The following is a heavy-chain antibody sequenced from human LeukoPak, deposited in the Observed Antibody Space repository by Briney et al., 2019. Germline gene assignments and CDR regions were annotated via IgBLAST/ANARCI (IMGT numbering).Heavy chain of an antibody. J-gene: IGHJ5*02. Sequence: SETLSLTCAVYGGSYSGYYWSWIRQPPGKGLEWIGEINHSGSTNYNPSLKSRVTISVDTSKNQFSLKLSSVTAADTAVYYCARGTWIQLWSPRSAPFDPWGQGTLVTVSS. CDR2: INHSGST. CDR1: GGSYSGYY. D-gene: IGHD5-18*01. CDR3: ARGTWIQLWSPRSAPFDP. V-gene: IGHV4-34*01.